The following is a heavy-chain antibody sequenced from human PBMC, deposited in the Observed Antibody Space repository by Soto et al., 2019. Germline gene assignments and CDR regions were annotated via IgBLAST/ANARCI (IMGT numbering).Heavy chain of an antibody. D-gene: IGHD3-10*01. V-gene: IGHV3-23*01. CDR2: VTGGGHTT. J-gene: IGHJ6*02. CDR1: GFTFSRYA. CDR3: ASSSGDLDVYGMAI. Sequence: EAQLLESGGGLVQPGGSLRLSCAASGFTFSRYAMSWVRQAPGKGLEWVSTVTGGGHTTYNADSVNGRFTISRDNSKNTLYLQMNNLRAEDTAIYYCASSSGDLDVYGMAIWGPGTTVTVSS.